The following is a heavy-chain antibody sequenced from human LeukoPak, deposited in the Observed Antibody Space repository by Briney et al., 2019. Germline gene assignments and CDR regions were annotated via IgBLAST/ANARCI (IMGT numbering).Heavy chain of an antibody. Sequence: PGGSLRLSCAASGFTFSSYGMHWVRQAPGKGLEWVAFIRYDGGNKYYADSVKGRFTISRDNSKNTLYLQMNSLRAEDTAVYYCAKDSKDIVVVPAASYYYYYMDVWGKGTTVTVSS. D-gene: IGHD2-2*01. J-gene: IGHJ6*03. V-gene: IGHV3-30*02. CDR3: AKDSKDIVVVPAASYYYYYMDV. CDR1: GFTFSSYG. CDR2: IRYDGGNK.